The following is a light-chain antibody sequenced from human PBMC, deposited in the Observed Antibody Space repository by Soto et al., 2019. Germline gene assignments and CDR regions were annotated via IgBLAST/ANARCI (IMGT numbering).Light chain of an antibody. J-gene: IGKJ1*01. CDR2: GAS. Sequence: EIVLTQSPGTLSLSPGERATLSCRASQSVSSSYLAWCQQKPGQAPRLLIYGASSRATGIPDRFSGSGSGTDFTLTISRLEPEDFAVYYCQQYGSSPRAFGQGTKVEIK. CDR1: QSVSSSY. CDR3: QQYGSSPRA. V-gene: IGKV3-20*01.